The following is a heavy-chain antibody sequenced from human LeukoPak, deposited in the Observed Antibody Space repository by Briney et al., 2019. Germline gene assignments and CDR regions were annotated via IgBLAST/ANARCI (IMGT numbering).Heavy chain of an antibody. D-gene: IGHD2-21*02. CDR1: GYTFTGYY. Sequence: ASVKVSCKASGYTFTGYYMRWVRQAPGQGLEWMGWINPNSGGTNYAQKFQGRVTMTRDTSISTAYMELSRLRSDDTAVYYCARAKRCGGDCLGAFDIWGQGTMVTVSS. CDR2: INPNSGGT. V-gene: IGHV1-2*02. J-gene: IGHJ3*02. CDR3: ARAKRCGGDCLGAFDI.